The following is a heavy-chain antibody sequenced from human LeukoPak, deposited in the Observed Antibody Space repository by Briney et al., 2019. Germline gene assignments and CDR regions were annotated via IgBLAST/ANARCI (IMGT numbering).Heavy chain of an antibody. V-gene: IGHV3-74*01. CDR3: AGPRGAYYSTSPIDY. D-gene: IGHD3-22*01. CDR1: GFTFSTYW. CDR2: INGDGSST. Sequence: GGSLRLSCAASGFTFSTYWMHWVRQAPGKGLVWVSHINGDGSSTSYADSVKGRFTISRDNAKNTLFLQMNSLRAEDTAVYYCAGPRGAYYSTSPIDYWGQGTLVTVSS. J-gene: IGHJ4*02.